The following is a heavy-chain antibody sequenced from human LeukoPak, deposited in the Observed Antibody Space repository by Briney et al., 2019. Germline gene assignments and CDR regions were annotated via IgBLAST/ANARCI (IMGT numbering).Heavy chain of an antibody. J-gene: IGHJ4*02. CDR3: ARDGYFDF. Sequence: ASVKVSCKASGYTFSTYGIAWVRQAPAQGLEWMGWIIGYNGNTNYAQKFQGRVTMTTDTTTTTAYMELRSLRSDDTAVYYCARDGYFDFWGQGTLVTVSS. V-gene: IGHV1-18*01. CDR1: GYTFSTYG. CDR2: IIGYNGNT.